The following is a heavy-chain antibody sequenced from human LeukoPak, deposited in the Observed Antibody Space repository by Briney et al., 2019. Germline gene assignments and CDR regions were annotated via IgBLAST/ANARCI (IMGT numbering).Heavy chain of an antibody. J-gene: IGHJ5*02. CDR3: ARDYDVLTAYPPTQLFDP. Sequence: SETLSLTCTVSGGSIGSTNYYWSSIRQPAGKGLEWIGRIYTSGSTNYNPSLKSRVTMSVDTSKNQFSLKLNSVTAADTAVYYCARDYDVLTAYPPTQLFDPWGQGTLVTVSS. V-gene: IGHV4-61*02. CDR1: GGSIGSTNYY. D-gene: IGHD3-9*01. CDR2: IYTSGST.